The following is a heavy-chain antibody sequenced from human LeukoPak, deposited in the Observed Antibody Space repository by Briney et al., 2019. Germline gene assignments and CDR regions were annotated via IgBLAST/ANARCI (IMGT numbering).Heavy chain of an antibody. Sequence: GGSLRLSCAASGFTFSSYAMNWVRQAPGKGLEWVSAISGSGGSTYYADSVKGRFTISRDNSKNTLYLQMNSLRAEDTAVYYCAKDQELSLFSPDFDYWGQGTLVTVSS. CDR2: ISGSGGST. V-gene: IGHV3-23*01. D-gene: IGHD3-16*02. CDR3: AKDQELSLFSPDFDY. J-gene: IGHJ4*02. CDR1: GFTFSSYA.